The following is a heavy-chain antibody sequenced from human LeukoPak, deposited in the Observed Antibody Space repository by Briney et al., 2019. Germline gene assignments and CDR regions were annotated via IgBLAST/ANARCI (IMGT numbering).Heavy chain of an antibody. J-gene: IGHJ4*02. D-gene: IGHD1-26*01. Sequence: PGGSLRLSCAASGFTVSSNYMSWVRQAPGKGLEWVSVIYSGGSTYYAGSVKGRFTISRDNSKNTLYLQMNSLRAEDTAVYYCARGVGATTEYFDYWGQGTLVTVSS. CDR3: ARGVGATTEYFDY. CDR1: GFTVSSNY. V-gene: IGHV3-53*01. CDR2: IYSGGST.